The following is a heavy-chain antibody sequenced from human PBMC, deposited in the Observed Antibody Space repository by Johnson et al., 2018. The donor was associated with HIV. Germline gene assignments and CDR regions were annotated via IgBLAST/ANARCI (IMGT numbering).Heavy chain of an antibody. D-gene: IGHD6-13*01. CDR3: ARGIGEQPLGPGRPPPGDDAFDI. J-gene: IGHJ3*02. Sequence: QEKLVESGGGVVQPGRSLRLSCAASGFTFSSYGIHWVRQAPGKGLEWVAFIRYDGSNKYYADSVKGRFTISRDNSKNTLYLQMGSLRAEDMDVYYCARGIGEQPLGPGRPPPGDDAFDIWGQGTMVTVSS. V-gene: IGHV3-30*02. CDR1: GFTFSSYG. CDR2: IRYDGSNK.